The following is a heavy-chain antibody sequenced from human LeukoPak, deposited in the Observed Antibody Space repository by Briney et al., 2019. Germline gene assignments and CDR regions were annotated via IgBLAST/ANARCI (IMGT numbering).Heavy chain of an antibody. CDR3: ARGRGSSWFPNWFDP. CDR2: INHSGST. V-gene: IGHV4-34*01. Sequence: SETLSLTCAVYGGSFSGYYWSWIRQPPGKGLEWIGEINHSGSTNYNPSLKSRVTISVDTSKNQFSLKLSSVTAADTAVYYCARGRGSSWFPNWFDPWGQGSLVTVSS. D-gene: IGHD6-13*01. CDR1: GGSFSGYY. J-gene: IGHJ5*02.